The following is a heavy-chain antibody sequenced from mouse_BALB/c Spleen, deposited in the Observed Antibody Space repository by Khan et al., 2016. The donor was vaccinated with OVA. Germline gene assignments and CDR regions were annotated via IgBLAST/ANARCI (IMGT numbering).Heavy chain of an antibody. J-gene: IGHJ2*01. Sequence: EVQLQQSGPELVKPGASVKMSCKASGYTFTNYVLHWVKQKPGQGLEWIGYINPYNGGTKYNEKFKVKATLASDKSSITAYMELSSLTSEDSAVDYCARGNWQSYYFDYWGQGTTLTLSS. CDR3: ARGNWQSYYFDY. V-gene: IGHV1S136*01. CDR2: INPYNGGT. D-gene: IGHD4-1*01. CDR1: GYTFTNYV.